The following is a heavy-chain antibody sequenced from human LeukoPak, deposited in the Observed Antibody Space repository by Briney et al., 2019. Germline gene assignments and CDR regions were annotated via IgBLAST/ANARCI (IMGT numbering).Heavy chain of an antibody. J-gene: IGHJ6*03. Sequence: SETLSLTRAVSGYSIGSGYYWGWIRQPPGKGLEWIGSIYYSGSTYYNPSLKSRVTISVDTSKNQFSLKLSSVTAADTAVYYCARTLGYCSGGSCLYYYYYYMDVWGKGTTVTVSS. V-gene: IGHV4-38-2*01. CDR3: ARTLGYCSGGSCLYYYYYYMDV. CDR2: IYYSGST. D-gene: IGHD2-15*01. CDR1: GYSIGSGYY.